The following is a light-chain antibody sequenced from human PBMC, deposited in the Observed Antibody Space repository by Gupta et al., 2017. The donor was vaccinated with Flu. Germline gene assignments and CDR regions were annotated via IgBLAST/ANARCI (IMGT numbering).Light chain of an antibody. J-gene: IGLJ2*01. CDR1: GGSMASNY. CDR2: EDS. Sequence: TVSCPRSGGSMASNYVQWYQKRPGSSNTPVIDEDSQRPSGVPDRFSCAIASSSNSASLPIYGLKTEDEADYYCTSSDSSQHGSVFGGGTKLTVL. CDR3: TSSDSSQHGSV. V-gene: IGLV6-57*01.